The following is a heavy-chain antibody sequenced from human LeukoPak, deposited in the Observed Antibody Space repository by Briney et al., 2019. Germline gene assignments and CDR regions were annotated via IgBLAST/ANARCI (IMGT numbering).Heavy chain of an antibody. CDR2: INDSGGST. J-gene: IGHJ4*02. CDR3: AKPAISSRGWYYDY. D-gene: IGHD6-19*01. V-gene: IGHV3-23*01. CDR1: GFTFSSYS. Sequence: GGSLRLSCAASGFTFSSYSMNWVRQAPGKGLEWVSAINDSGGSTYYADSVKGRFTISRDNSKNTLYLQMNSLRAEDTAVYYCAKPAISSRGWYYDYWGQGTLVTVSS.